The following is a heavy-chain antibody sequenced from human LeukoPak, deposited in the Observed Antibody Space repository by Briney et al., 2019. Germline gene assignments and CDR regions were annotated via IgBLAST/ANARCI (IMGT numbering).Heavy chain of an antibody. J-gene: IGHJ3*02. V-gene: IGHV4-59*12. CDR1: GGSISSYY. Sequence: PSETLSLTCTVSGGSISSYYWSWIRQPPGKGLEWIGYIYYSGSTNYNPSLKSRVTISVDTSKNQFSLKLSSVTAADTAVYYYARDELLLTDFGFNAFDIWGQGTMVTVSS. CDR3: ARDELLLTDFGFNAFDI. CDR2: IYYSGST. D-gene: IGHD2-15*01.